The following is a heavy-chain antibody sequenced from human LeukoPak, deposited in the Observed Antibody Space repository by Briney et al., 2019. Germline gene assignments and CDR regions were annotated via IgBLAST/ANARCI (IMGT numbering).Heavy chain of an antibody. CDR1: GGSISSGSYY. CDR3: AKDSGSITWFDP. J-gene: IGHJ5*02. Sequence: SETLSLTCTVSGGSISSGSYYWSWIRQPAGKGLEWIGRIYTSGSTYYNPSLKSRVTISVDTSKNQFSLKLSSVTAADTAVYYCAKDSGSITWFDPWGQGTLVTVSS. CDR2: IYTSGST. D-gene: IGHD1-26*01. V-gene: IGHV4-61*02.